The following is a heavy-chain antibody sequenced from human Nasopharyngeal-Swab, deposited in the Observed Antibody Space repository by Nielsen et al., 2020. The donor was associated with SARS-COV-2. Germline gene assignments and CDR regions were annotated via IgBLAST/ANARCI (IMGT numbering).Heavy chain of an antibody. J-gene: IGHJ6*03. V-gene: IGHV1-69*01. Sequence: WVRQAPGQGFEWMGGINLILGTANYAQKFQGRVSITADESTRTAYMELTSLRSEDTAVYYCARDAEGRDYYYYMDVWGKGTTVTVSS. CDR3: ARDAEGRDYYYYMDV. CDR2: INLILGTA.